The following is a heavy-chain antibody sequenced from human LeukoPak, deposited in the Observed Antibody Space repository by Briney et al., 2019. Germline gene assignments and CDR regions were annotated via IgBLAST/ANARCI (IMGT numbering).Heavy chain of an antibody. J-gene: IGHJ4*02. CDR2: IYSGGST. CDR3: VRHGVGITPDY. V-gene: IGHV3-66*04. D-gene: IGHD1-26*01. Sequence: GGSLRLSCAASGFTVSSSYMSWVRQAPGKGLEWVSVIYSGGSTYYADSVKGRFTISRDNSKNTLYLQMNSLRAEDTAVYFYVRHGVGITPDYWGQGTLVTVSS. CDR1: GFTVSSSY.